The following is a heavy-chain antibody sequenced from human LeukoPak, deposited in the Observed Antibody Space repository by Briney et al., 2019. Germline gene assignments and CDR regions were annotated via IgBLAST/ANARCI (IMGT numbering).Heavy chain of an antibody. CDR1: GVSISSYY. D-gene: IGHD3-22*01. V-gene: IGHV4-59*08. CDR2: IYYSGST. CDR3: ARGVGYYYDSSGYQYYFDY. Sequence: SETLSLTCTVSGVSISSYYWSWIRQPPGKGLEWIGYIYYSGSTNYNPSLKSRVTISVDTSKNQFSLKLSSVTAADTAVYYCARGVGYYYDSSGYQYYFDYWGQGTLVTVSS. J-gene: IGHJ4*02.